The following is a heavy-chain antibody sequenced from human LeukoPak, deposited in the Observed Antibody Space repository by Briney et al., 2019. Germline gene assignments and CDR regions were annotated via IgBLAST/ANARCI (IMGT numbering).Heavy chain of an antibody. CDR2: ISTDGGGT. Sequence: WGSLRLSCAASGFTFSTYAMHWVRQAPGKGLEYVSAISTDGGGTYYSNSVKGRFTISRDNSKNTVHLQMGSLRPEDMAVYYCARGKGVYCGGDCTALDYWGQGTLVTVSS. D-gene: IGHD2-21*02. CDR1: GFTFSTYA. J-gene: IGHJ4*02. CDR3: ARGKGVYCGGDCTALDY. V-gene: IGHV3-64*01.